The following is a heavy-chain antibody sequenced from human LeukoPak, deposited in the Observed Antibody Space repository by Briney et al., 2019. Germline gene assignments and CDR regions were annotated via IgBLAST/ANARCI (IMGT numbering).Heavy chain of an antibody. CDR2: INPNSGGT. D-gene: IGHD4-11*01. Sequence: ASVKVSCKASGNTFTGYYMRWVRQAPGQGLEWMGWINPNSGGTNYAQKFQGRVTMTRDTSISTAYMELSRLRSDDTAVYYCARGAAYSNYGPDFDYWGQGTLVTVSS. V-gene: IGHV1-2*02. CDR1: GNTFTGYY. CDR3: ARGAAYSNYGPDFDY. J-gene: IGHJ4*02.